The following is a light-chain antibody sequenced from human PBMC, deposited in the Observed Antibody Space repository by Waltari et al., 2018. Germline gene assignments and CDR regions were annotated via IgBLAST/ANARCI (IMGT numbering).Light chain of an antibody. V-gene: IGKV3-11*01. CDR3: QQRFTWPSIT. Sequence: EIVLTQSPATLSLSPGERATLSCRTSHSVNSYLAWYQHKPGQPPRPLIYDASNRATGIPARFSGCGSGTDFTLTISSLEPDDFALYYCQQRFTWPSITFGQGTRLEIK. CDR1: HSVNSY. J-gene: IGKJ5*01. CDR2: DAS.